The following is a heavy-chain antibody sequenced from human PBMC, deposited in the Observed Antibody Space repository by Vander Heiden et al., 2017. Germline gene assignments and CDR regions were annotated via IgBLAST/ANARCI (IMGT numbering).Heavy chain of an antibody. CDR1: GFPFSDSY. V-gene: IGHV3-11*01. D-gene: IGHD2-15*01. J-gene: IGHJ4*02. Sequence: QVQLVESGGGLVKPGGSLRLSCAASGFPFSDSYMSWIRQAPGKGLEWVSYISSRGSTIYYADSVKGRFTISRDNAKNSLYLQMNSMRAEDTAVYYCARGLVVVAAPFDYWGQGTLVTVSS. CDR3: ARGLVVVAAPFDY. CDR2: ISSRGSTI.